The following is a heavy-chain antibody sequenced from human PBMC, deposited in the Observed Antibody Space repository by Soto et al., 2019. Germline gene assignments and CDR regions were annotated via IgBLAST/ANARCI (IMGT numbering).Heavy chain of an antibody. V-gene: IGHV3-11*06. CDR1: GFTFSDYY. J-gene: IGHJ6*02. CDR2: ITSSGTYT. Sequence: PGGSLRLSCSLSGFTFSDYYMSWIRQAPGKGLEWISYITSSGTYTMYADSVKGRFTISRDNAKNSVYLQMSSLRDGDTAVYFCARWADVGGMDVWGQGTTVTVSS. CDR3: ARWADVGGMDV. D-gene: IGHD3-10*02.